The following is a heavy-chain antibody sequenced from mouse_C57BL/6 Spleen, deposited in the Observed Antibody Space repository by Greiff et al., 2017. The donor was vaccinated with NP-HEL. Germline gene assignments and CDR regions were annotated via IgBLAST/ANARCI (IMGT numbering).Heavy chain of an antibody. V-gene: IGHV5-17*01. CDR2: ISSGSSTI. J-gene: IGHJ3*01. Sequence: EVMLVESGGGLVKPGGSLKLSCAASGFTFSDYGMHWVRQAPEKGLEWVAYISSGSSTIYYADTVKGRFTISRDNAKNTLFLQMTSLRSEDTAMYYCARPGESAWFAYWGQGTLVTVSA. CDR1: GFTFSDYG. CDR3: ARPGESAWFAY.